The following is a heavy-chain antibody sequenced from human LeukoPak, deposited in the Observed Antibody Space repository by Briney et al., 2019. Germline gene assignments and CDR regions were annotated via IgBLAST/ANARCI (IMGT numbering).Heavy chain of an antibody. V-gene: IGHV4-59*08. CDR1: GGSISSYY. Sequence: SETLSLTCTVSGGSISSYYWSWIRQPPGKGLEWIGYIYYSGSTNYNPSLKSRVTISVDTSKNQFSLKLSSVTAADTAVYYCARSYSIFDSYGMDVWGQGTTVTVSS. D-gene: IGHD3-9*01. J-gene: IGHJ6*02. CDR2: IYYSGST. CDR3: ARSYSIFDSYGMDV.